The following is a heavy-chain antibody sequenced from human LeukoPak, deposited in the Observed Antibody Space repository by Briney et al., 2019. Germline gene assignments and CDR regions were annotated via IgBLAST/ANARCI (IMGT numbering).Heavy chain of an antibody. Sequence: SETLSLTCTVSGGSISSYYWSWIRQPPGKGLEWIGYIYYSGSTNYNPSLKNRVTISVDTSKNQFSLKLSSVTAADTAVYYCARGFWSGPRSFYYYYGMDVWGQGTTVTVSS. D-gene: IGHD3-3*01. CDR2: IYYSGST. J-gene: IGHJ6*02. CDR1: GGSISSYY. V-gene: IGHV4-59*01. CDR3: ARGFWSGPRSFYYYYGMDV.